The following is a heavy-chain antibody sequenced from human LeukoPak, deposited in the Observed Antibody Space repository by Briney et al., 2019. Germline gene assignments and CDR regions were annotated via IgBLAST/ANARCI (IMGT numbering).Heavy chain of an antibody. D-gene: IGHD3-3*01. V-gene: IGHV1-2*02. J-gene: IGHJ5*02. CDR3: ARDKTITIFGVVTSNWFDP. CDR2: INPNSGGT. Sequence: GASVKVSCKASGYTFTGYYMHWVRQAPGQGLEWMGWINPNSGGTNYAQKFQGRVTMTRDTSISTAYMELSRLRSDDTAVYYCARDKTITIFGVVTSNWFDPWGQGTLVTVSS. CDR1: GYTFTGYY.